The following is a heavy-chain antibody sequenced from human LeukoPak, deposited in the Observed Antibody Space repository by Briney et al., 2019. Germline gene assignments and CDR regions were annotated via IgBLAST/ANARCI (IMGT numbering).Heavy chain of an antibody. D-gene: IGHD3-9*01. CDR3: ARLVSYDVLTENFYKYYMDV. Sequence: PSETLSLTCTVSSGSISSNNYYWGWIRQPPGKGLEWIGSIYYTGSTFYNPSLKRRVTMSLDALKNQFTLKVTSVTTTDTAVYYCARLVSYDVLTENFYKYYMDVWGKGTTVTVSS. CDR1: SGSISSNNYY. CDR2: IYYTGST. V-gene: IGHV4-39*01. J-gene: IGHJ6*03.